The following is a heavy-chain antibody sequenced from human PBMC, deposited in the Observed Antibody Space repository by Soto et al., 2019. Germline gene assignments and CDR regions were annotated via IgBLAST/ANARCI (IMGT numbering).Heavy chain of an antibody. J-gene: IGHJ6*02. CDR1: GGSFSGYY. D-gene: IGHD3-22*01. CDR2: INHSGST. CDR3: ARGHRVVVVITTYYYYGMDV. Sequence: PSETLSLTCAVYGGSFSGYYWSWIRQPPGKGLEWIGEINHSGSTNYNPSLKSRVTISVDTSKNQFSLKLSSVTAADTAVYYCARGHRVVVVITTYYYYGMDVWGQGTTVTVS. V-gene: IGHV4-34*01.